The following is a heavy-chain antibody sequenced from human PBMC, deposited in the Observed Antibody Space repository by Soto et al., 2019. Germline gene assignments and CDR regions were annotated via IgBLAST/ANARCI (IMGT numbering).Heavy chain of an antibody. V-gene: IGHV1-18*01. CDR1: GYTFTSYG. CDR3: ARMVDVPYYYYGMDV. Sequence: QVQLVQSGAEVKKPGASVKVSCKASGYTFTSYGISWVRQAPGQGLEWMGWINGYNGNTNHAQKLQGRVTMSTDTSTSTAYMEVRSLRSDDSAVYYCARMVDVPYYYYGMDVWGQGTTITVSS. J-gene: IGHJ6*02. CDR2: INGYNGNT. D-gene: IGHD2-15*01.